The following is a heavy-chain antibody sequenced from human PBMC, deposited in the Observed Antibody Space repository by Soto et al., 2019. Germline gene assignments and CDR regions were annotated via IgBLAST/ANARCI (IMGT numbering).Heavy chain of an antibody. V-gene: IGHV4-30-2*01. CDR2: IYHSGST. D-gene: IGHD4-17*01. J-gene: IGHJ4*02. CDR3: ARGMTTVATFDY. CDR1: GGSISSGGYS. Sequence: QLQLQESGSGLVKPSQTLSLTCAVSGGSISSGGYSWSWIRQPPGKGLEWIGYIYHSGSTYYNPSLKRRVTISVDSAKTQISRKLSSVTAAATAVYYCARGMTTVATFDYWGQGTLVTVSS.